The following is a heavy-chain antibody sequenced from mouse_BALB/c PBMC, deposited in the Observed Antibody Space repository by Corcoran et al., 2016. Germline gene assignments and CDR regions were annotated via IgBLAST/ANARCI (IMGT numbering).Heavy chain of an antibody. D-gene: IGHD1-2*01. Sequence: QVTLKESGPGILQPSQTLSLTCSFAGFSLSTSGMGVSWIRQPSGKGLEWLAHIYWDDDKRYNPSLKSRLTISKDTSRNQVFLKITSVDTADTATYYCARSTGTYGFAYCGQGTLVTVSA. CDR1: GFSLSTSGMG. V-gene: IGHV8-12*01. CDR3: ARSTGTYGFAY. J-gene: IGHJ3*01. CDR2: IYWDDDK.